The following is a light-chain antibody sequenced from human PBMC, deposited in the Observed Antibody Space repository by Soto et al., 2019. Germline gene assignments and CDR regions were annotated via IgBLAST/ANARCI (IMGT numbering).Light chain of an antibody. Sequence: QSVLTQPPSASGTPGQRVTISCSGSSSNIGSNYVYWYQQLPGTAPKLLTYRNNQRPSGVPDRFSGSKSGTSASLAISGLRSEDEADYYCAAWDDSLSGSDVFGTGTKLTVL. CDR2: RNN. CDR1: SSNIGSNY. V-gene: IGLV1-47*01. J-gene: IGLJ1*01. CDR3: AAWDDSLSGSDV.